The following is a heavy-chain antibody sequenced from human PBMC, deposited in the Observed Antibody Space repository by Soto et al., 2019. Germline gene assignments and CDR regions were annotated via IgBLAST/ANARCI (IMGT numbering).Heavy chain of an antibody. J-gene: IGHJ5*02. V-gene: IGHV1-3*01. CDR3: ARGIGDYIVRNKLDP. CDR1: GYTFTSYA. CDR2: INAGNGNT. Sequence: ASVKVSCKASGYTFTSYAMHWVRQAPGQRLEWMGWINAGNGNTKYSQKFQGRVTITRDTSASTAYMELSSLRSEDTAVYYCARGIGDYIVRNKLDPWGQGTLVTVSS. D-gene: IGHD4-17*01.